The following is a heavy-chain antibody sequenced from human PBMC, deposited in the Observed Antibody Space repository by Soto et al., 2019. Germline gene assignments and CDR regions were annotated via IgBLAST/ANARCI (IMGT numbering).Heavy chain of an antibody. Sequence: QVQLVDSGGGLVKPGGSLRLSCAASGFTFSDYYMSWIRQAPGKGLVWVSYISSSGSTIYYADSVKGRFTISRDNAKNSLYLQMHRLRAEDTAVYYLARDPREYHFAYWGQGTLVTVSS. D-gene: IGHD2-2*02. J-gene: IGHJ4*02. CDR1: GFTFSDYY. CDR3: ARDPREYHFAY. CDR2: ISSSGSTI. V-gene: IGHV3-11*01.